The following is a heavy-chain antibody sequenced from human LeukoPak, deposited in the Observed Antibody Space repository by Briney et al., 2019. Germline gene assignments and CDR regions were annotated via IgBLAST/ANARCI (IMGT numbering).Heavy chain of an antibody. Sequence: PGGSLRLSCATSGFTFNTNAMSWVRQAPGKGLEWVSTIGNTETFYADSVTGRFTISRDNSKNTVYLHMNSLRVEDTAVYYCAKDWIQFNRVFDCFDSWGQGTLVTVPS. CDR3: AKDWIQFNRVFDCFDS. CDR2: IGNTET. J-gene: IGHJ4*02. V-gene: IGHV3-23*01. D-gene: IGHD2-21*01. CDR1: GFTFNTNA.